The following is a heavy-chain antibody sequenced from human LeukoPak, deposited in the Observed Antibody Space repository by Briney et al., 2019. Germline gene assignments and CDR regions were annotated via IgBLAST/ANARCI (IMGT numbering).Heavy chain of an antibody. CDR1: GFIFRNYA. Sequence: GGSLRLSCAASGFIFRNYAMSWVRQAPGKGLEWVSSISGSSTDIYYADSVKGRFTISRDNAKNSLYLQINSLRAEDTAIYYCARRGYYDSSGYDYWGQGTLVTVSS. V-gene: IGHV3-21*01. CDR3: ARRGYYDSSGYDY. CDR2: ISGSSTDI. D-gene: IGHD3-22*01. J-gene: IGHJ4*02.